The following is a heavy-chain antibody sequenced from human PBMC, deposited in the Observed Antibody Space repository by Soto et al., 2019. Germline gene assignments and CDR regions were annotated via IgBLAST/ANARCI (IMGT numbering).Heavy chain of an antibody. Sequence: GGSLRLSCAASGFTFSSHWMHWVRQVPGKGLVWVSRINGDGSSTSYADSVKGRFTISRDNAKNTLYLQMNSLRAEDTAVYYCVSLVERSDIAFDIWGQGTMVTVSS. CDR3: VSLVERSDIAFDI. CDR2: INGDGSST. CDR1: GFTFSSHW. D-gene: IGHD6-6*01. V-gene: IGHV3-74*01. J-gene: IGHJ3*02.